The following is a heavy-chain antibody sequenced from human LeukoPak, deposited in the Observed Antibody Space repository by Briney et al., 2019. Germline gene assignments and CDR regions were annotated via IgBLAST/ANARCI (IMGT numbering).Heavy chain of an antibody. Sequence: SETVSLTCAVSGGSVSNGNYYWSWLRQPPGKALEWIGYIYYSGSANYNPSLEGRVTISVDTSKNQFSVKLSSVTAADTAVYYCARSQNYYGSGDYWSQGTLVTVSS. CDR3: ARSQNYYGSGDY. CDR2: IYYSGSA. D-gene: IGHD3-10*01. V-gene: IGHV4-61*01. CDR1: GGSVSNGNYY. J-gene: IGHJ4*02.